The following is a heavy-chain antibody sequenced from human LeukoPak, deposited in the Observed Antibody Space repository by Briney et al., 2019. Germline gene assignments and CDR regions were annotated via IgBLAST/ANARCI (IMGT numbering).Heavy chain of an antibody. CDR3: ARGQPTSAFDY. J-gene: IGHJ4*02. V-gene: IGHV1-69*04. CDR1: GGTFSSYA. D-gene: IGHD2-2*01. Sequence: SVKVSCKASGGTFSSYAISWVRQAPGQGLEWMGRIIPILGIANYAQKFQGRVTITADKSTSTAYMELSSLRSDDTAVYYCARGQPTSAFDYWGQGTLVTVSS. CDR2: IIPILGIA.